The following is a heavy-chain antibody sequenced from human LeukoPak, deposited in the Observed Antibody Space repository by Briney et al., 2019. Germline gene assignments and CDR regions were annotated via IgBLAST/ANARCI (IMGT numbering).Heavy chain of an antibody. D-gene: IGHD5-18*01. CDR3: ARDGDTAGGLLS. J-gene: IGHJ5*02. CDR1: GGSISSYY. CDR2: IYYSGST. V-gene: IGHV4-59*01. Sequence: SETLSLTCTVSGGSISSYYWSWIRQPPGKGLEWIGYIYYSGSTNYNPSLKSRVTISVDTSKNQFSLKLSSVTAADTAVYYCARDGDTAGGLLSWGQGTLVTVSS.